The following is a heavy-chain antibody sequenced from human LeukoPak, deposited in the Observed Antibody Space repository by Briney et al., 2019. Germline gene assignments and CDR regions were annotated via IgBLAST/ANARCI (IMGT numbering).Heavy chain of an antibody. CDR1: GYTFTSYG. Sequence: GASVKVSCKASGYTFTSYGISWVRQAPGQGLEWMGWISAYNGNTNYAQKLQGRVTMTTDTSTSTAYMELRSLRSDDTAVYYCARGGPIMITFGGVLVIPVIDYWGQGTLVTVSS. D-gene: IGHD3-16*02. J-gene: IGHJ4*02. CDR3: ARGGPIMITFGGVLVIPVIDY. CDR2: ISAYNGNT. V-gene: IGHV1-18*01.